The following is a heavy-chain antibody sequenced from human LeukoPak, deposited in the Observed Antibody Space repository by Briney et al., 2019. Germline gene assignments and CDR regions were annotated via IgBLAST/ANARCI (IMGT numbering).Heavy chain of an antibody. D-gene: IGHD6-19*01. J-gene: IGHJ4*02. CDR1: GFTFSSYC. CDR3: AAGAGWLIDW. V-gene: IGHV3-7*01. CDR2: IEKDGSEI. Sequence: GGSLRLSCAASGFTFSSYCMHWVRQAPGKGLEWVAIIEKDGSEILYVDSVKGRFTISRDNAKNSLYLQMNSLRAEDTAVYYCAAGAGWLIDWWGQGTLVTVSS.